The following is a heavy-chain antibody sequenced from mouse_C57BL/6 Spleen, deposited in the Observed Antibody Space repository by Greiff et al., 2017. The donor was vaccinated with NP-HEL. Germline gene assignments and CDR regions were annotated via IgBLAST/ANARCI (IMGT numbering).Heavy chain of an antibody. J-gene: IGHJ4*01. D-gene: IGHD2-14*01. Sequence: EVKLVESGEGLVKPGGSLKLSCAASGFTFSSYAMSWVRQTPEKRLEWVAYISSGGDYIYYADTVKGRFTISRDNARNTLYLQMSSLKSEDTAMYYCTRVRLYYYAMDYWGQGTSVTVSS. V-gene: IGHV5-9-1*02. CDR1: GFTFSSYA. CDR3: TRVRLYYYAMDY. CDR2: ISSGGDYI.